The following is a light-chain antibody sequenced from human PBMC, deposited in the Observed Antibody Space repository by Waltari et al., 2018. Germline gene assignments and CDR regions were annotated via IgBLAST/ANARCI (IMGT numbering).Light chain of an antibody. V-gene: IGLV2-14*01. CDR1: SSDFAVFNY. Sequence: QSALTQSASVSGSPGQSITISCTGTSSDFAVFNYVSWYQQHPGKAPQLMIYDVSKRPSGRSNRFSGSKSGNTASLTISGLQAEDEADYYCSSYTSTWVFGGGTKLTVL. CDR2: DVS. CDR3: SSYTSTWV. J-gene: IGLJ3*02.